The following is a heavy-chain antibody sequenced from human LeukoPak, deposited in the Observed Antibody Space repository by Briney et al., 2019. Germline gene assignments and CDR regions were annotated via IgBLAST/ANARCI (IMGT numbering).Heavy chain of an antibody. CDR2: ISAYTSNT. CDR3: AREVSTLFDY. CDR1: GYTFTSYG. J-gene: IGHJ4*02. V-gene: IGHV1-18*01. D-gene: IGHD5/OR15-5a*01. Sequence: ASVKVSCKASGYTFTSYGISWVRQAPGEGLEWMGWISAYTSNTNYAQKLQGRVTMTTDTSTSTAYMELRSLRSDDTAVYYCAREVSTLFDYWGQGTLVTVSS.